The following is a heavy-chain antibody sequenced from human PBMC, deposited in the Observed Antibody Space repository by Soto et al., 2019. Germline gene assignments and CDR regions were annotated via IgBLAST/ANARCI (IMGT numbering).Heavy chain of an antibody. D-gene: IGHD3-3*01. CDR2: ISAYDGKT. CDR3: ARDPHEFWTSYWFDP. CDR1: GYTFNTYG. V-gene: IGHV1-18*01. J-gene: IGHJ5*02. Sequence: GDAVKLSCTTSGYTFNTYGINWVRQAPGQGLELMGWISAYDGKTTYAEKFQGRVTLTTDTSTSTAYMELRSLRSDDTAIYYCARDPHEFWTSYWFDPWGQGTPVTVSS.